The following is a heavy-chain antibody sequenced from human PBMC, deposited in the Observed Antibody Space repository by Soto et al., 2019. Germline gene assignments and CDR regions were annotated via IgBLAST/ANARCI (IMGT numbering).Heavy chain of an antibody. V-gene: IGHV4-59*12. CDR1: GGSISSYY. CDR2: IYYTGTT. J-gene: IGHJ4*02. D-gene: IGHD6-25*01. CDR3: ARYRAAAGLYYFDY. Sequence: CTVSGGSISSYYWSWIWQPPGKGLEWIGYIYYTGTTNYNPSLKSRVTTSLDTSKNQFSLKLSSVTAADTAVYYCARYRAAAGLYYFDYWGQGILVTVSS.